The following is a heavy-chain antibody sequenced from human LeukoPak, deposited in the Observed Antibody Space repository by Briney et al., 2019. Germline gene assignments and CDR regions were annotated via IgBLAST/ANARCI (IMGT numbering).Heavy chain of an antibody. CDR1: GFTFSSYA. CDR3: AKVDDDYVWGSYPYYFDY. D-gene: IGHD3-16*01. V-gene: IGHV3-23*01. J-gene: IGHJ4*02. Sequence: GGSLRLSCAASGFTFSSYAMSSVPQAPGKGLEWVSAISGSGGSTYYADSVTGRFTISRDNSNNTLYLQMNSLRAEDTAVYYCAKVDDDYVWGSYPYYFDYWGQGTLVTVSS. CDR2: ISGSGGST.